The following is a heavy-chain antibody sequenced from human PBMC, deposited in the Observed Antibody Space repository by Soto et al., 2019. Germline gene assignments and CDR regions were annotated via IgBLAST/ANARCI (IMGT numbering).Heavy chain of an antibody. V-gene: IGHV1-69*08. CDR2: IIPILGIA. J-gene: IGHJ5*02. D-gene: IGHD3-10*01. CDR3: ARDHFGSGSYYILNWFDP. CDR1: GGTFSSYT. Sequence: QVQLVQSGAEVKKPGSSVKVSCKASGGTFSSYTISWVRQAPGQGLEWMGRIIPILGIANYAQKFQGRVTITAEKSTSTAYMELSSLRSEDTAVYYCARDHFGSGSYYILNWFDPWGQGTLVTVSS.